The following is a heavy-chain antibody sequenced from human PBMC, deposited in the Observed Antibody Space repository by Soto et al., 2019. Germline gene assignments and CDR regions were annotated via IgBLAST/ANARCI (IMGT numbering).Heavy chain of an antibody. J-gene: IGHJ6*02. CDR1: GFTVSSNY. D-gene: IGHD3-3*01. Sequence: LRLSCAASGFTVSSNYMSWVRQAPGKGLEWVSVIYSGGSTYYADSVKGRFTISRDNSKNTLYLQMNSLRAEDTAVYYCAREFTIFGVGGMDVWGQGTTVTVSS. CDR3: AREFTIFGVGGMDV. CDR2: IYSGGST. V-gene: IGHV3-53*01.